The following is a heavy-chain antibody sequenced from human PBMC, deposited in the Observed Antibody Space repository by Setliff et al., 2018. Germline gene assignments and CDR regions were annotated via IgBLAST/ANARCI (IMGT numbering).Heavy chain of an antibody. D-gene: IGHD3-22*01. CDR1: GGSISSRSYY. V-gene: IGHV4-39*01. J-gene: IGHJ4*02. CDR3: ARQGGDYYDGSGYYYAPFDY. Sequence: KPSETLSLTCTVSGGSISSRSYYWAWIRQPPGKGLGCIGSFSESGSTYYSPSLKSRVTISVDTSKNQFSLNLNSVTAADTAVYYCARQGGDYYDGSGYYYAPFDYWGQGILVTVSS. CDR2: FSESGST.